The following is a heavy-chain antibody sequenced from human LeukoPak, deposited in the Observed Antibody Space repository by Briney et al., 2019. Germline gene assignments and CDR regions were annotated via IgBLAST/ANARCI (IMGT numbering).Heavy chain of an antibody. D-gene: IGHD2-2*01. V-gene: IGHV1-2*02. J-gene: IGHJ4*02. CDR1: GYTFTGYY. Sequence: ASVKVSCKASGYTFTGYYMHWVRQAPGQGLEWMGWINPNSGGTNYAQKFQGRVTMTRDTSISTAHMELSRLRSDDTAVYYCARIVPATARRPPPYFDYWGQGTLVTVSS. CDR2: INPNSGGT. CDR3: ARIVPATARRPPPYFDY.